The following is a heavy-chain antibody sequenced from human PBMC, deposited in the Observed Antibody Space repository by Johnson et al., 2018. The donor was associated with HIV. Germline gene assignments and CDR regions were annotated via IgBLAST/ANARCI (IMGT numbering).Heavy chain of an antibody. J-gene: IGHJ3*02. CDR1: GFTFSSYA. CDR3: AKGEWGAGTDAFDI. V-gene: IGHV3-30*04. D-gene: IGHD3-16*01. Sequence: QVQLVESGGGVVQPGRSLRLSCAASGFTFSSYAMHWVRQAPGKGLEWVAVISYDGSNKYYADSVKGRFTISRDTSKNTLYLQMNSLRAEDTAVYYCAKGEWGAGTDAFDIWGQGTMVTVSS. CDR2: ISYDGSNK.